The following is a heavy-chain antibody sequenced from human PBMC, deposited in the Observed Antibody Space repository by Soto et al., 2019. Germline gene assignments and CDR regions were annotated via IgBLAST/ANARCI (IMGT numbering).Heavy chain of an antibody. Sequence: GPTLVNPTHTLTLTCTFSGFSLSTSEVAVGWIRQPPGKALEWLALIYWDDDKRYSPPLNNRLTVTKDTSKNQVVLSMTNMDTVDTGTYFCARLIDLYVVFDYWGQGILVTVYS. CDR3: ARLIDLYVVFDY. D-gene: IGHD3-16*01. J-gene: IGHJ4*02. CDR1: GFSLSTSEVA. V-gene: IGHV2-5*02. CDR2: IYWDDDK.